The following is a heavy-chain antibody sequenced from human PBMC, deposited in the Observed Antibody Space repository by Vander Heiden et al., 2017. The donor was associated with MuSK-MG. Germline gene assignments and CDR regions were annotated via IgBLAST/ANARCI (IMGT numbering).Heavy chain of an antibody. J-gene: IGHJ4*02. CDR2: IYYSGST. CDR1: GGSLSSGGYY. V-gene: IGHV4-31*03. Sequence: QVQLQESGPGLVTPSQTLSLTCPVPGGSLSSGGYYWSWIRQDPGKGLEWIGYIYYSGSTYYNPSLKSRVTISVDTSKNQFSLKLSSVTAADTAVYYCARIFIGGNSAFDYWGQGTLVTVSS. D-gene: IGHD3-3*01. CDR3: ARIFIGGNSAFDY.